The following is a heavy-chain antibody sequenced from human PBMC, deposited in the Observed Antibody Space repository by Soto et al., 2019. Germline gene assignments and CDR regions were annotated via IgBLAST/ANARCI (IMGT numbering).Heavy chain of an antibody. D-gene: IGHD2-15*01. CDR2: IYYSGST. CDR3: ARYCSGGSCYEGRSSLFDY. V-gene: IGHV4-30-4*01. J-gene: IGHJ4*02. CDR1: GGSISSGDYY. Sequence: QVQLQESGPGLVKPSQTLSLTCTVSGGSISSGDYYWSWIRQPPGKGLEWIGYIYYSGSTYYNPSLKSRVTLPVDPSKNQFSLKLSSVTAADTAVYYCARYCSGGSCYEGRSSLFDYWGQGTLVTVSS.